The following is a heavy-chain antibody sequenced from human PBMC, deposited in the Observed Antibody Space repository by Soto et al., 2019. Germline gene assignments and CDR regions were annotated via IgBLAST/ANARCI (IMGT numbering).Heavy chain of an antibody. D-gene: IGHD2-2*01. CDR1: GFSFRSYA. CDR2: MSYDGSDK. Sequence: QVQLVESGGGVVQPGRSLRLSCAASGFSFRSYAMHWVRQAPGKGLEWVAVMSYDGSDKDYADSVKGRFTISRDNSKHTLYLQMSSLRAEDTAVYYCARARLDTPALEYWGQGTLVTVSS. V-gene: IGHV3-30-3*01. CDR3: ARARLDTPALEY. J-gene: IGHJ4*02.